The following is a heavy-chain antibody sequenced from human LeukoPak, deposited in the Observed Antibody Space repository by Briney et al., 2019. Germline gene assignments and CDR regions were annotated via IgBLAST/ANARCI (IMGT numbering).Heavy chain of an antibody. Sequence: PGGSLRLSCAASGFTFSDFYMSRIRQAPGKGLEWVSYISGRGSTMYYADSVKGRFTIYRDNDKNSLSLQMNSLRAEDTAVYYCARDGGPADYDIWSAYYDYWGQGALVTVSS. J-gene: IGHJ4*02. CDR2: ISGRGSTM. V-gene: IGHV3-11*04. D-gene: IGHD3-3*01. CDR1: GFTFSDFY. CDR3: ARDGGPADYDIWSAYYDY.